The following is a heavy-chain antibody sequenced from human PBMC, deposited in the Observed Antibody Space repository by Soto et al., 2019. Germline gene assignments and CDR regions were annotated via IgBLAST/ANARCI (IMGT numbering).Heavy chain of an antibody. CDR2: INAGNGNT. CDR1: GYTFTSYA. CDR3: ASARGYDILTGLYYYYYGMDV. J-gene: IGHJ6*02. Sequence: QVQLVQSGAEVKKPGASVKVSCKASGYTFTSYAMHWVRQAPGQRLEWMGWINAGNGNTKYSQKFQGRVTITRDTSASTAYMELSSLRSEDTAVYYCASARGYDILTGLYYYYYGMDVWGQGTTVTVSS. D-gene: IGHD3-9*01. V-gene: IGHV1-3*01.